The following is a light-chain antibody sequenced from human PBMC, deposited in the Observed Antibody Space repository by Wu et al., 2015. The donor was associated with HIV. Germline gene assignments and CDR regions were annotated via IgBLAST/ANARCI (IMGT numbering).Light chain of an antibody. Sequence: VVLTQSPDTLSLSSGERATLSCRASQNITNYLAWYQQRLGQPPRLLIYDVFNRATGIPVRFSGSGSATDFHLTISSLAPEDSAIYYCQQRDEWPLTFGGGTRVEIK. J-gene: IGKJ4*01. CDR3: QQRDEWPLT. V-gene: IGKV3-11*01. CDR2: DVF. CDR1: QNITNY.